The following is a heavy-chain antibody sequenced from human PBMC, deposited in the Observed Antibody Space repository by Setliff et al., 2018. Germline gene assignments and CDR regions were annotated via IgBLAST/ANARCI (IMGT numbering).Heavy chain of an antibody. CDR3: ARVKVIVGATPRTYYMDV. J-gene: IGHJ6*03. D-gene: IGHD1-26*01. Sequence: ASVKVSCKASGYTFTSYDINWVRQATGQGLEWMGWMNPNSGNTGYAQKFQGRVTITRNTFISTAYMELSSLRSEDTAVYYCARVKVIVGATPRTYYMDVWGKGTTVTVSS. CDR2: MNPNSGNT. V-gene: IGHV1-8*03. CDR1: GYTFTSYD.